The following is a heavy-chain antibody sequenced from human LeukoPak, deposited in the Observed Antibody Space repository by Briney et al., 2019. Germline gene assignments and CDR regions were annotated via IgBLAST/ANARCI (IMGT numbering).Heavy chain of an antibody. CDR1: GFTFSSYS. D-gene: IGHD3-3*01. CDR3: AGGAEVVGYGYDFWSGYSNFDY. CDR2: ISSSSSYI. V-gene: IGHV3-21*01. J-gene: IGHJ4*02. Sequence: GSLRLSCAASGFTFSSYSMNWVRQAPGKGLEWASSISSSSSYIYYADSVKGRFTISRDNAKNSLYLQMTSLRAEDTAVYYCAGGAEVVGYGYDFWSGYSNFDYWGQGTLVTVSS.